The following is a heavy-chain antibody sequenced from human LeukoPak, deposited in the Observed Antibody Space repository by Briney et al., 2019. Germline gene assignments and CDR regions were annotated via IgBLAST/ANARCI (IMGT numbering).Heavy chain of an antibody. Sequence: ASVKVSCKASGATFSSHIFSWVRQAPGQGLEWVGRIIPLLETVNDAQKFLGRLTITADESSATAYMELRGLTSDDTAVYYCARELGIAAAAFDYWGQGTLVTVSS. J-gene: IGHJ4*02. CDR2: IIPLLETV. D-gene: IGHD6-13*01. CDR3: ARELGIAAAAFDY. V-gene: IGHV1-69*08. CDR1: GATFSSHI.